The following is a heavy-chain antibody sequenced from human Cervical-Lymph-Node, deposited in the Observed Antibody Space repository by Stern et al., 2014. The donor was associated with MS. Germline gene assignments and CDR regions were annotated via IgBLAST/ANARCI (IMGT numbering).Heavy chain of an antibody. J-gene: IGHJ4*02. CDR2: ISPIFGTA. D-gene: IGHD5-18*01. CDR1: GGTLRSYV. V-gene: IGHV1-69*01. Sequence: VQLVESGAEVKKSGSSVKVSCKASGGTLRSYVITWARQASGQGPEWMGEISPIFGTATYAQQFQGRVTITADEYTSTVYMELSSLRWEDPAVYYGAKNGGDTPLGHWGQGPQVIVSS. CDR3: AKNGGDTPLGH.